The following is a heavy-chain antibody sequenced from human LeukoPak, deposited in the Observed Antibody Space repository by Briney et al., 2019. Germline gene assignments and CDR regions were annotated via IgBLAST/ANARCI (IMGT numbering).Heavy chain of an antibody. J-gene: IGHJ4*02. CDR2: ISSSSSTK. CDR3: ARELLRGYELDY. D-gene: IGHD5-12*01. Sequence: GGSLRLSCAATGFTFSSYSMNWVRQAPGKGLEWVSYISSSSSTKYYADSVKGRFTISRDNAKNSLYLQMNSLRDEDTAVYYCARELLRGYELDYWGQGTLVTVSS. V-gene: IGHV3-48*02. CDR1: GFTFSSYS.